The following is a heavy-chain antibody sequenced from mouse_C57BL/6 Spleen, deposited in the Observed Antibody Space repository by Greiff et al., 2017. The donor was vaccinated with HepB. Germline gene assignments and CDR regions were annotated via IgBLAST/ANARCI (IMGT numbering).Heavy chain of an antibody. CDR1: GFTFSSYG. V-gene: IGHV5-6*01. CDR3: ARLPSSYDAMDY. J-gene: IGHJ4*01. Sequence: DVHLVESGGDLVKPGGSLKLSCAASGFTFSSYGMSWVRQTPDKRLEWVATISSGGSYTDYPDSVKGRVTISRDNAKNTLYLQMSSLKSEDTAMYYCARLPSSYDAMDYWGQGTSVTVSS. CDR2: ISSGGSYT.